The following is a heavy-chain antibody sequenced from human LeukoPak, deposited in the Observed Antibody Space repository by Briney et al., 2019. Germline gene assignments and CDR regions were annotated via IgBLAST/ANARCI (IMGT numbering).Heavy chain of an antibody. CDR2: IYYSGST. J-gene: IGHJ4*02. CDR1: GSSISSYY. Sequence: SETLSLTCTVSGSSISSYYWSWIRQPPGKGLEWIGCIYYSGSTNYNPSLKSRVTISVDTSKNQFSLKLSSVTAADTAVYYCARGRRRSYYDSSGYLTYYFDYWGQGTLVTVSS. CDR3: ARGRRRSYYDSSGYLTYYFDY. V-gene: IGHV4-59*12. D-gene: IGHD3-22*01.